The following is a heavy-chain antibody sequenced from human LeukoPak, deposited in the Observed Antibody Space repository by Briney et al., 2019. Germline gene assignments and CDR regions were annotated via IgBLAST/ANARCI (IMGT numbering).Heavy chain of an antibody. CDR3: AGTVTTEVMDV. Sequence: GGSLRLSCAASGFTFSSYGMHWVRQAPGKGLEWVAVISYDGSNKYYADSVKGRFTISRDNSKNTLYLQMNSLRAEDTAVYYCAGTVTTEVMDVWGQGTTVTVSS. D-gene: IGHD4-17*01. CDR2: ISYDGSNK. CDR1: GFTFSSYG. V-gene: IGHV3-30*03. J-gene: IGHJ6*02.